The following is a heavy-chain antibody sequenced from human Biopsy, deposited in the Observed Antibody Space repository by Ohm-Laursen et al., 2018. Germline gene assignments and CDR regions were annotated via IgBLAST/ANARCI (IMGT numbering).Heavy chain of an antibody. J-gene: IGHJ1*01. CDR1: GYTFTGQY. CDR3: AKGQDLRGGAEYFQH. CDR2: INPHSGTT. V-gene: IGHV1-2*02. D-gene: IGHD2-15*01. Sequence: ASVKVSCKASGYTFTGQYLHWVRQVPGQGLEWMGWINPHSGTTKFAQDFQGRVTMTRDTSITTAYVELRRLRPDDTAVYYCAKGQDLRGGAEYFQHWGQGALVTVSS.